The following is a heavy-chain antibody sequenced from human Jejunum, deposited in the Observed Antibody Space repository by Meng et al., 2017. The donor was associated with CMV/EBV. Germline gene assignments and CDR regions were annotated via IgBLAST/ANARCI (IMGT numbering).Heavy chain of an antibody. CDR1: GFTFDDYV. D-gene: IGHD3-3*01. J-gene: IGHJ5*02. V-gene: IGHV3-9*01. CDR2: ISWNSGNI. Sequence: SGFTFDDYVMPWVRQAPGKGLEWVSSISWNSGNIDYVDSVKGRFTISRDNAKNSLYLQMNSLRAEDTALYYCAKDTGGFLNWLDPWGQGTLVTVSS. CDR3: AKDTGGFLNWLDP.